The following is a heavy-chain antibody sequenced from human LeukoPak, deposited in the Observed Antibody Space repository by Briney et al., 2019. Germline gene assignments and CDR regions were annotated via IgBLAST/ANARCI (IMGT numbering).Heavy chain of an antibody. V-gene: IGHV3-30*02. CDR3: AKGGGYEAQYYYYYLDV. Sequence: GASLRLSCAASGFTFSSYGMHWVRQAPGKGLEWVAFIRFDGSNKYYADSVKGRFIISRDNSMNTVYLQMKSLKAEDTAVYYCAKGGGYEAQYYYYYLDVWGKGTTVTISS. D-gene: IGHD5-12*01. CDR1: GFTFSSYG. J-gene: IGHJ6*03. CDR2: IRFDGSNK.